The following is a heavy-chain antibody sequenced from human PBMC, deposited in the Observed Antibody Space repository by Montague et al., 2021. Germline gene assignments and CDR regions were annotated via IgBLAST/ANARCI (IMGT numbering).Heavy chain of an antibody. Sequence: CAISGDSDWSMTLGRSSVGQSPSLHSPWQLGSRLLPERTNDYATSVEGRISIDPDTSKNQFFLHLRSVTPEDTGVYYCVRDTGSAQAGFDAWGQGTLVTVSS. V-gene: IGHV6-1*01. CDR3: VRDTGSAQAGFDA. CDR1: GDSDWSMTLG. D-gene: IGHD4-17*01. CDR2: SRLLPERTN. J-gene: IGHJ4*02.